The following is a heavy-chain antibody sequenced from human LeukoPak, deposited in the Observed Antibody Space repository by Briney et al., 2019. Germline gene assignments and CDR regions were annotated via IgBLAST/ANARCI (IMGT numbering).Heavy chain of an antibody. D-gene: IGHD6-6*01. Sequence: GASVTVSCKASGGTFTSYYMHWVRQAPGQGGEGMGMINPSGGSTSYAQKFQARVTMTRDMSPSTVYMELSSLRSEDTAVYYCARESLEYSSSADYDAFDIWGQGTMVTVSS. V-gene: IGHV1-46*01. CDR3: ARESLEYSSSADYDAFDI. J-gene: IGHJ3*02. CDR1: GGTFTSYY. CDR2: INPSGGST.